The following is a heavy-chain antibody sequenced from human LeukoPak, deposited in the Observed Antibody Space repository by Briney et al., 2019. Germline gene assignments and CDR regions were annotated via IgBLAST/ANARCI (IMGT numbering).Heavy chain of an antibody. Sequence: SVKVSCKTSGGTFTTYAISWVRQPHGQGLEWMGGIIPISGTTNYAQKSQGRVTITADESTDTAYMELSGLRSEDTAVYYCATKIDILTASGLGPHIPHYFDYWGQGTLVTVSS. J-gene: IGHJ4*02. CDR1: GGTFTTYA. CDR3: ATKIDILTASGLGPHIPHYFDY. D-gene: IGHD3-9*01. CDR2: IIPISGTT. V-gene: IGHV1-69*13.